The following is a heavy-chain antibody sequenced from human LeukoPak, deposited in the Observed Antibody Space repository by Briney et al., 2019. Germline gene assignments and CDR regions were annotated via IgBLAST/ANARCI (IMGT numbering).Heavy chain of an antibody. CDR2: LSGSGGGT. Sequence: GGSLRLSCAASGFTFSSYAMSWVRQAPGKGLEWVSALSGSGGGTHYADAVKGRFTISRDNSKNTLYLQMNCLRAADTAVYYCAKGGGYSGDYVSAYWGQGTLVTVSS. J-gene: IGHJ4*02. V-gene: IGHV3-23*01. CDR3: AKGGGYSGDYVSAY. CDR1: GFTFSSYA. D-gene: IGHD4-17*01.